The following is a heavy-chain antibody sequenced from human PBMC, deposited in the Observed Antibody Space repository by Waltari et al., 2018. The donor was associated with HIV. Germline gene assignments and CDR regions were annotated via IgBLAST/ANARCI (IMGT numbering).Heavy chain of an antibody. CDR3: ARAMYSSSRYGMDV. CDR2: MNPNSGNT. V-gene: IGHV1-8*01. J-gene: IGHJ6*02. Sequence: VQLVQSGAEVKTPGASVKVSCKASGYTFTSYDLNWVRPATGQGLEWMGWMNPNSGNTGYAQKFQGRVTMTRNTSISTAYMELSSLRSEDTAVYYCARAMYSSSRYGMDVWGQGTTVTVSS. CDR1: GYTFTSYD. D-gene: IGHD6-13*01.